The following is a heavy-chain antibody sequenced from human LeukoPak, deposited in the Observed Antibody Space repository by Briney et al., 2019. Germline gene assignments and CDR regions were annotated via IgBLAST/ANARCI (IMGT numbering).Heavy chain of an antibody. CDR1: GFTFSDYY. CDR3: ARAKTSTTVIYY. CDR2: ISSSGSTI. V-gene: IGHV3-11*01. J-gene: IGHJ4*02. D-gene: IGHD4-17*01. Sequence: GGSLRLSCAASGFTFSDYYMSWIRQAPGKGLEWVSYISSSGSTIYYADSVKGRFTIPRDNAKNSLYLQMNSLRAEDTAVYYCARAKTSTTVIYYWGQGTLVTVSS.